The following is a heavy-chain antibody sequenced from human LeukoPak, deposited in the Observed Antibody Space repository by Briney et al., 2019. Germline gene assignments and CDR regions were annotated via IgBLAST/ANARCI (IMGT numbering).Heavy chain of an antibody. CDR1: GFTFSSYG. Sequence: GALRLSCAASGFTFSSYGMHWVRQAPGKGLEWVAVTSYDGSRTYYGDSVKGRFTISRDNSKNTLYLQMKSLRAEDTAVYYCAKDRRYDILTGTREWGQGTLVTVSS. V-gene: IGHV3-30*18. D-gene: IGHD3-9*01. CDR3: AKDRRYDILTGTRE. J-gene: IGHJ4*02. CDR2: TSYDGSRT.